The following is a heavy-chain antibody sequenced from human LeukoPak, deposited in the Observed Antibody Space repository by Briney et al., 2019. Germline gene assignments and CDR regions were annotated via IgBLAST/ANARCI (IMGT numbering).Heavy chain of an antibody. CDR1: GGSISSYD. J-gene: IGHJ4*02. CDR3: ASTPQSVRATRIWGIFDY. D-gene: IGHD1-26*01. V-gene: IGHV4-4*07. CDR2: IYSSGST. Sequence: AETPCLSCTVSGGSISSYDWSWVRQPAGKGLEWIWRIYSSGSTIYNPSLKSRVTTSVDKSKNQFSLKLSSVTAADTDVYYCASTPQSVRATRIWGIFDYWGQGTLVTVSS.